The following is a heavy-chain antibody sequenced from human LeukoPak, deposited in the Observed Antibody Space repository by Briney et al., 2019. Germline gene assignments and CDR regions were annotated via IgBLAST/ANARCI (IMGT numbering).Heavy chain of an antibody. CDR1: GLTFSSYA. CDR3: AKAIFGVDATPYYMDV. D-gene: IGHD3-3*01. CDR2: ISGSGGST. V-gene: IGHV3-23*01. Sequence: GGSLRLSCAASGLTFSSYAMSWVRQAPGKGLEWVSAISGSGGSTYYADSVKGRFTISRDNSKNTLYLQMNSLRAEDTAVYYCAKAIFGVDATPYYMDVWGKGTTVTVSS. J-gene: IGHJ6*03.